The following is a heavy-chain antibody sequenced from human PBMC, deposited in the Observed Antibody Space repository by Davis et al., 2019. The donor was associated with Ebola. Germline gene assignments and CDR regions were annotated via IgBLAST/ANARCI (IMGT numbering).Heavy chain of an antibody. Sequence: HTGGSLRLSCAASGFTFSSYWMHWVRQAPGKGLVWVSRINNYGSRTSYADSVKGRFTISRDNAKSTLYLQMNSLRAEDTAVYYCARLYCGGDCYLYYYYGMDVWGQGTTVTVSS. CDR3: ARLYCGGDCYLYYYYGMDV. CDR1: GFTFSSYW. D-gene: IGHD2-21*02. J-gene: IGHJ6*02. CDR2: INNYGSRT. V-gene: IGHV3-74*01.